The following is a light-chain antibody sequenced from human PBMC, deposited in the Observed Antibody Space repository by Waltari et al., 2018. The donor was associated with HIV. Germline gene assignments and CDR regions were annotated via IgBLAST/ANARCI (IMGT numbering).Light chain of an antibody. J-gene: IGKJ2*01. CDR3: QQYYSIPNT. CDR1: QPISYY. CDR2: GTS. V-gene: IGKV1-NL1*01. Sequence: DVHMTQSPSSLSASVGDRVTITCRASQPISYYLAWYQQKPGKAPKPLVYGTSRLESGVPSRFSGSGSGTDYTLTISSLQPEDFASYYCQQYYSIPNTFGQGTKLEIK.